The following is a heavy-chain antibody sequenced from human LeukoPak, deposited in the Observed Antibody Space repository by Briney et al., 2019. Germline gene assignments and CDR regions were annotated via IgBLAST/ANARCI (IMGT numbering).Heavy chain of an antibody. CDR1: GFTFSSYA. J-gene: IGHJ4*02. Sequence: PGGSLRLSCAASGFTFSSYAMSWVRQAPGKGLEWVSAISGSGGSTYYADSVKGRFTISRDNSKNTLYLQMNSLRAEDTALYYCAKDVGYCSSTTCPYDCWGQGTLVTVSS. CDR2: ISGSGGST. D-gene: IGHD2-2*01. V-gene: IGHV3-23*01. CDR3: AKDVGYCSSTTCPYDC.